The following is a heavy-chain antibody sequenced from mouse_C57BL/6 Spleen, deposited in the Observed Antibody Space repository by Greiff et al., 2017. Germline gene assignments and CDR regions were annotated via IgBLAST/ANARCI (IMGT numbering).Heavy chain of an antibody. V-gene: IGHV5-9-1*02. CDR3: TRDRGDYDRGWFAY. Sequence: EVQLVESGEGLVKPGGSLKLSCAASGFTFSSYAMSWVRQTPEKRLEWVAYISSGGDYIYYADTVKGRFTISRDNARNTLYLQMSSLKSEDTAMYYCTRDRGDYDRGWFAYWGQGTLVTVSA. CDR1: GFTFSSYA. J-gene: IGHJ3*01. D-gene: IGHD2-4*01. CDR2: ISSGGDYI.